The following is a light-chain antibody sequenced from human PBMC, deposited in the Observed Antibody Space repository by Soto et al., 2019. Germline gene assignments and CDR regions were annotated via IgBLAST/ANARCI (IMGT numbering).Light chain of an antibody. CDR2: GTS. CDR3: QQSYRTQLN. J-gene: IGKJ3*01. Sequence: DIQMTQSPLSLSASVGESVTITCRALQNITNCLNWYPQKPGKPPMLLIFGTSNLQSGVPSSFRGSRSQTDFRLTNSGLQPDDGATYICQQSYRTQLNFGPGTRVA. V-gene: IGKV1-39*01. CDR1: QNITNC.